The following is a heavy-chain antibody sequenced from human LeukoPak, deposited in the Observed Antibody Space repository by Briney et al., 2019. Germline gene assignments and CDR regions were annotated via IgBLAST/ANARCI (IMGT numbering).Heavy chain of an antibody. D-gene: IGHD3-22*01. CDR2: IWYDGSNK. CDR1: GFTFSSYG. CDR3: ARALFNYDNSGLNY. Sequence: GGSLRLSCAASGFTFSSYGMHWVRQAPGKGLEWVAVIWYDGSNKYYADSVKGRFTISRDNSKNTVYLQMNSLRAEDTAVYYCARALFNYDNSGLNYWGQGTLVTVSS. J-gene: IGHJ4*02. V-gene: IGHV3-33*01.